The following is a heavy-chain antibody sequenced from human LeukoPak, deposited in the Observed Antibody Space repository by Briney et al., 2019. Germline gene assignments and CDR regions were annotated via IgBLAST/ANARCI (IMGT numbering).Heavy chain of an antibody. CDR1: GFTFSSYS. Sequence: GGSLRLSCAASGFTFSSYSMNWVRQAPGKGLEWVSSISSSSSYIYYADSVKGRFTISRDNAENSLYLQMNSLRAEDTAVYYCARDFSYYDILTGYDYWGQGTLVTVSS. V-gene: IGHV3-21*01. CDR3: ARDFSYYDILTGYDY. CDR2: ISSSSSYI. J-gene: IGHJ4*02. D-gene: IGHD3-9*01.